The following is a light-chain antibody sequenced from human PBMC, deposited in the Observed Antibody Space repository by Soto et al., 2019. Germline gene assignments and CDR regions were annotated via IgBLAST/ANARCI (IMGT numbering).Light chain of an antibody. V-gene: IGLV2-11*01. CDR1: SSDVGGDNS. CDR2: DVT. CDR3: CSYAVTYYV. J-gene: IGLJ1*01. Sequence: QSALTQPRSVSGSPGQSVTISCTGTSSDVGGDNSVSWYQQHPGKAPNLMIYDVTKRPSGVPDHFSVSKSGNTASLTISGLQAEDEADYSCCSYAVTYYVFGTGTKVTVL.